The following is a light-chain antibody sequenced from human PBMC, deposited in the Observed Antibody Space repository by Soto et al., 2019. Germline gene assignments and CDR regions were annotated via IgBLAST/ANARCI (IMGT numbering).Light chain of an antibody. CDR2: TAS. CDR3: QQSHTTPYT. J-gene: IGKJ2*01. V-gene: IGKV1-39*01. CDR1: QSIISY. Sequence: DIQMTQSPSSLSASVGYRVTITCLASQSIISYLNWYQQKPRKAPKVLIYTASTFQSGVPSRFSGSGSGTDFNLTISSLQPEDFETYYCQQSHTTPYTFGQGTTVDIK.